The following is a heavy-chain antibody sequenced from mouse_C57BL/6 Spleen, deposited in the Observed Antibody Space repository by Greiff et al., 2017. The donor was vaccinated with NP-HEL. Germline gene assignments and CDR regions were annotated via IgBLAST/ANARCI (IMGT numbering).Heavy chain of an antibody. CDR2: ISSGGSYT. Sequence: EVKLVESGGDLVKPGGSLKLSCAASGFTFSSYGMSWVRQTPDKRLEWVATISSGGSYTYYPDSVKGRFTISRDNAKNTLYLQMSSLKSEDTAMYYCARRAGGYDGNWGQGTLVTVSA. J-gene: IGHJ3*01. V-gene: IGHV5-6*02. CDR3: ARRAGGYDGN. D-gene: IGHD2-2*01. CDR1: GFTFSSYG.